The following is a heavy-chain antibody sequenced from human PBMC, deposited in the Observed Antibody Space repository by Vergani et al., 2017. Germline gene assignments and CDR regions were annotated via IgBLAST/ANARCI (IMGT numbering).Heavy chain of an antibody. CDR3: ARGKLVPYYYYDGMDV. V-gene: IGHV4-34*01. J-gene: IGHJ6*02. CDR1: GGSFSGYF. CDR2: VNHSGST. D-gene: IGHD6-13*01. Sequence: QVPLQQWGAGLLKPSETLSLTCAVYGGSFSGYFWSWLRQPPGKGLEWIGEVNHSGSTIYNPSLKRRVTISVDTSKNQFSLKLSSVTAADTAVYYCARGKLVPYYYYDGMDVWGQGTTVTVSS.